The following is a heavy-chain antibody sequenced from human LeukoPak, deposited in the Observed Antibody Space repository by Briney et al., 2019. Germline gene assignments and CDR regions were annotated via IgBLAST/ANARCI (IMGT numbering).Heavy chain of an antibody. J-gene: IGHJ5*02. Sequence: GGSLRLSCAASGFTFSSFQMTWVRQAPGKGLEWVSYISGSGSDIYYADSVKGRFTISRDNAKNSLYLQINSLRAEDTAVYYCAREQQLENWFDPWGQGTLVTVSS. D-gene: IGHD6-13*01. V-gene: IGHV3-48*03. CDR1: GFTFSSFQ. CDR3: AREQQLENWFDP. CDR2: ISGSGSDI.